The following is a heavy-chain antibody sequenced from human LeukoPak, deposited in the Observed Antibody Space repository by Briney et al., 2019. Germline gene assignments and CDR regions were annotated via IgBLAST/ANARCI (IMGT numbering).Heavy chain of an antibody. CDR3: ARDGSSGYYGLFDY. D-gene: IGHD3-22*01. Sequence: GGSLRLSCAASGFTVSSNYMSWVRQAPGKGLEWVSVIYSGGSTYYADSVKGRFTISRDNSKNTLYLQMNSLRAEDTAVYYCARDGSSGYYGLFDYWGQGTLVTVSS. V-gene: IGHV3-53*01. CDR1: GFTVSSNY. J-gene: IGHJ4*02. CDR2: IYSGGST.